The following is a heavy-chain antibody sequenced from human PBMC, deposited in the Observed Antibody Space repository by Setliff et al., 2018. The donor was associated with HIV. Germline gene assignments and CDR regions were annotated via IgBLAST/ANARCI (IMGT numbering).Heavy chain of an antibody. J-gene: IGHJ4*02. Sequence: SVKVSCKASGGGVSNHVISWVRQAPGRGLEWMGGIIPIFGTADYAQKFKGRVTITADEATRAAYLELSSLISEDTAVDYCTRGPLLACLGPYYFDHWGQGTLVTVSS. D-gene: IGHD2-21*01. CDR3: TRGPLLACLGPYYFDH. CDR1: GGGVSNHV. CDR2: IIPIFGTA. V-gene: IGHV1-69*13.